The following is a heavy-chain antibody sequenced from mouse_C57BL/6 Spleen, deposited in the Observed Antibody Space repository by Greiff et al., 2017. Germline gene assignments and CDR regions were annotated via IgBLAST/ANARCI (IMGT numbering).Heavy chain of an antibody. CDR2: ISSGGSYT. D-gene: IGHD2-5*01. CDR1: GFTFSSYG. V-gene: IGHV5-6*02. Sequence: EVMLVESGGDLVKPGGSLKLSCAASGFTFSSYGMSWVRQTPDKRLEWVATISSGGSYTYYPDSVKGRFTISRDNAKNTLYLQMSSLKSEDTAMYYCAHPYYSNPGFAYWGQGTLVTVSA. J-gene: IGHJ3*01. CDR3: AHPYYSNPGFAY.